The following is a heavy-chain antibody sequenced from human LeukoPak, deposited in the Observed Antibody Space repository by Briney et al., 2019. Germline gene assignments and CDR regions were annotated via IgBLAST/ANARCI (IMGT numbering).Heavy chain of an antibody. D-gene: IGHD6-19*01. Sequence: GGSLRLSCAASGFTFSNYWMSWVRQAPGKGLEWVANIKQDGSEKYYVDSVKGRFTISRDNAKNSLYLQMNSLRAEDTAVYYCARSDNSDALDASDIWGPGTLVTVSS. CDR2: IKQDGSEK. V-gene: IGHV3-7*01. CDR1: GFTFSNYW. J-gene: IGHJ3*02. CDR3: ARSDNSDALDASDI.